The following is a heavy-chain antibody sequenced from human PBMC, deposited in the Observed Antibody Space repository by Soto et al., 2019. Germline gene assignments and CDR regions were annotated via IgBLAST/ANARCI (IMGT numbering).Heavy chain of an antibody. CDR1: GFTFSSYS. CDR3: ARDWYDSSGYYDPDFDY. D-gene: IGHD3-22*01. V-gene: IGHV3-21*01. CDR2: ISSSSSYI. J-gene: IGHJ4*02. Sequence: EVQLVESGGGLVKPGGSLRLSCAASGFTFSSYSMNWVRQAPGKGLEWVSSISSSSSYIYYADSVKGRFTISRDNTKNSLYLQMNSLRAEDTAVYYCARDWYDSSGYYDPDFDYWGQGTLVTVSS.